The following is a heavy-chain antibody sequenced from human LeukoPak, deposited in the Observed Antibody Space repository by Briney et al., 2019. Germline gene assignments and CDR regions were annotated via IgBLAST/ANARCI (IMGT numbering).Heavy chain of an antibody. V-gene: IGHV1-69*04. CDR1: GDTFSYNG. D-gene: IGHD3-16*02. Sequence: ASVKVSCKASGDTFSYNGISWVRQAPGQGLEWMGRIIPMLGVTNYAQKFQGRVTMTEDTSTDTAYMELSSLRSEDTAVYYCATFREVIRPFDYWGQGTLVTVSS. CDR2: IIPMLGVT. CDR3: ATFREVIRPFDY. J-gene: IGHJ4*02.